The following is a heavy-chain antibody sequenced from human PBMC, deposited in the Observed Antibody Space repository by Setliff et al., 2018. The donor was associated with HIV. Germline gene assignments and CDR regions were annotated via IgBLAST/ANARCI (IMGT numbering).Heavy chain of an antibody. V-gene: IGHV1-69*13. CDR1: GGTFSSYA. CDR2: IIPLFGTA. J-gene: IGHJ5*02. Sequence: SVKVSCKASGGTFSSYAISWVRQAPGQGVEWMGEIIPLFGTAHYAQRFQGRLTITADDSTSTAYMELSRLKSADTAVYYCARAPAHEHATGWYSSSNRFDPWGRGTLVTAPQ. D-gene: IGHD6-19*01. CDR3: ARAPAHEHATGWYSSSNRFDP.